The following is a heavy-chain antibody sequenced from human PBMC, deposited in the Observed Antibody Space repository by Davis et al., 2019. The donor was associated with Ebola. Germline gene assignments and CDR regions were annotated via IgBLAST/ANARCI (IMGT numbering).Heavy chain of an antibody. D-gene: IGHD3-10*01. J-gene: IGHJ4*02. Sequence: GESLKISCAASGFTFRSYDMHWVRQATGKGLEWVSAIGTAGDTYYPGSVKGRFTNSREKAKNSLYLQMNSLRGEDTAVYYCARAGFGEIYFDYWGQGTLVTVSS. V-gene: IGHV3-13*01. CDR2: IGTAGDT. CDR1: GFTFRSYD. CDR3: ARAGFGEIYFDY.